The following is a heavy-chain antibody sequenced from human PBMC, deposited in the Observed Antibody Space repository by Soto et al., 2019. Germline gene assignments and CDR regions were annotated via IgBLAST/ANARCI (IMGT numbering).Heavy chain of an antibody. D-gene: IGHD2-15*01. CDR3: SRGFGVAAPLYYFCGMDV. Sequence: GESLKISCKGSGYSFTSYWIGWVRQMPGKSLEWMGIIYPGDSDTRYSPAFQRQVTISADKSINTAYLQWSILNASDTAIHYCSRGFGVAAPLYYFCGMDVWGQGTTVTVSS. CDR1: GYSFTSYW. CDR2: IYPGDSDT. V-gene: IGHV5-51*01. J-gene: IGHJ6*02.